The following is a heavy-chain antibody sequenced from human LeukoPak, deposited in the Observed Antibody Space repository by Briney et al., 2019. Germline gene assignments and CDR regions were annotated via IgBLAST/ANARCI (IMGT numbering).Heavy chain of an antibody. J-gene: IGHJ3*01. D-gene: IGHD1-7*01. CDR3: ARDELRTGAFDV. Sequence: GGSLRLSCAASGSTFSSYEMNWVRQAPGKGLEWVSYISSSGSTIYYADSVKGRFTISRDNAKSSLYLQMNSLRAEDTAVYYCARDELRTGAFDVWGQGTMVTVSS. CDR2: ISSSGSTI. CDR1: GSTFSSYE. V-gene: IGHV3-48*03.